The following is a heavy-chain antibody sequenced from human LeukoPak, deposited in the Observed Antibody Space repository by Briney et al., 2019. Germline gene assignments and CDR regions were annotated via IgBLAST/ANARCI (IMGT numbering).Heavy chain of an antibody. D-gene: IGHD1-26*01. Sequence: GGSLRLSCAASEFSVKYNYMTWVRQAPGKGLEWVSLLYSAGSTNYADSVKGRFTISRDDSKNTVYLQMNSLRAEDTAVYYCARGILKVGATFDYWGQGTLVTVSS. CDR3: ARGILKVGATFDY. CDR2: LYSAGST. J-gene: IGHJ4*02. V-gene: IGHV3-53*01. CDR1: EFSVKYNY.